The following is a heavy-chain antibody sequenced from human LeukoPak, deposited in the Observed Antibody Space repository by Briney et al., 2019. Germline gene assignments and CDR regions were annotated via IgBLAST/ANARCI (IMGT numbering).Heavy chain of an antibody. CDR1: GFTFSSYA. CDR2: ISGSGDNT. J-gene: IGHJ4*02. D-gene: IGHD3-3*01. V-gene: IGHV3-23*01. Sequence: TGGSLRLSCAASGFTFSSYAMSWVRQAPGKGLEWVSGISGSGDNTYYADSVKGRFTISRDSAKNSLYLQMNSLRAEDTAVYYCARGVPYDSWSGPHYSDYWGQGTLVTVSS. CDR3: ARGVPYDSWSGPHYSDY.